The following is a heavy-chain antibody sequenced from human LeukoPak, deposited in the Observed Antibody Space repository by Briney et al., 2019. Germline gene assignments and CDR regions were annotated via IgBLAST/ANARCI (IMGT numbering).Heavy chain of an antibody. J-gene: IGHJ5*02. CDR3: AKDRDYGDYDWFDP. CDR2: IKQDGSEK. D-gene: IGHD4-17*01. CDR1: GFTFSSYW. V-gene: IGHV3-7*01. Sequence: PGGSLRLSCATSGFTFSSYWMSWVRQAPGKGLEWVATIKQDGSEKYYVDSVKGRFTISRDNAKNSLYLQMNSLRAEDTAVYYCAKDRDYGDYDWFDPWGQGTLVTVSS.